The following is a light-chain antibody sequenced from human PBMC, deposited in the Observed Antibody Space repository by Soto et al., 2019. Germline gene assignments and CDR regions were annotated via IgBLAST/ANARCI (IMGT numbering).Light chain of an antibody. J-gene: IGLJ3*02. CDR3: QTWGTGTWV. Sequence: QSVLTQSPSASASLGASVQLTCTLSSGYSTYAIAWHQQQPEKGPRYLMKLNSDGSHSKGDGIPDRFSGSSSGAERYLTISGLQSEDEADYYCQTWGTGTWVFGGGTKVTVL. CDR2: LNSDGSH. CDR1: SGYSTYA. V-gene: IGLV4-69*01.